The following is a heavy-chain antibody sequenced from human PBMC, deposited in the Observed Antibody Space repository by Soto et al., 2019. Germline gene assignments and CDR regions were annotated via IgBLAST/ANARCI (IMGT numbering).Heavy chain of an antibody. V-gene: IGHV4-39*02. CDR2: IYYGGST. Sequence: PSETLSLTCIVSGGSISSSSYYWGWIRQPPGKGLEWIGNIYYGGSTYYNPSLKSRVTISVDTSKKHFSLKLTSVTAADTAVYYCARDSGDYCFDYWGQGTLVTVSS. D-gene: IGHD3-22*01. CDR1: GGSISSSSYY. CDR3: ARDSGDYCFDY. J-gene: IGHJ4*02.